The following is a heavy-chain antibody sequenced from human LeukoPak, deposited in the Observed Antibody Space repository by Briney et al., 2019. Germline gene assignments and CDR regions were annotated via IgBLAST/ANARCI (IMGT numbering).Heavy chain of an antibody. Sequence: SETLSLTCTVSGGSISSYYWSWIRQPPGKGLEWIGFIYYSGITDYNPSLKSRVTISVDTSKNQFSLKLTSVTAADTAVYYCARLRALSYYDSSGDLYYFEYWGQGTLVTVSS. CDR1: GGSISSYY. D-gene: IGHD3-22*01. CDR3: ARLRALSYYDSSGDLYYFEY. V-gene: IGHV4-59*01. CDR2: IYYSGIT. J-gene: IGHJ4*02.